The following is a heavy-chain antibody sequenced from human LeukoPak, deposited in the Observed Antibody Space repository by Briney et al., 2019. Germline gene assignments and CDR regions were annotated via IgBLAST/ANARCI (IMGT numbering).Heavy chain of an antibody. CDR3: ASSPPVVVADEYYYYYMDV. CDR2: ISSSSSYI. J-gene: IGHJ6*03. D-gene: IGHD2-15*01. Sequence: TGGSLRLSCAASGFTFSSYSMNWVRQAPGKGLECVSSISSSSSYIYYADSVKGRFTISRDNAKNSLYLQMNSLRAEDTAVYYCASSPPVVVADEYYYYYMDVWGKGTTVTVSS. V-gene: IGHV3-21*01. CDR1: GFTFSSYS.